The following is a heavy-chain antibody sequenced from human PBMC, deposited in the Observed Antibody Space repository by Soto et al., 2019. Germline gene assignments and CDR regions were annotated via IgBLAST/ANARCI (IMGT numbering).Heavy chain of an antibody. D-gene: IGHD3-10*01. Sequence: QVQLQESGPGLVKPSQTLSLTCTVSGGSISSGDYYWSWIRQSPGKGLEWIGYISYFGSGSTYYTPSLKGRVTISIDTSKNQFSLKLTSVTAADTAVYYCARDPGTYGPFDYWGQGTLVTVSS. CDR3: ARDPGTYGPFDY. J-gene: IGHJ4*02. CDR2: ISYFGSGST. CDR1: GGSISSGDYY. V-gene: IGHV4-30-4*01.